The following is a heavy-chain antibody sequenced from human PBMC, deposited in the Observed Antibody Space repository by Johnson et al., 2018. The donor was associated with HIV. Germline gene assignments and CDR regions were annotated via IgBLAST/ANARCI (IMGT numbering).Heavy chain of an antibody. CDR3: ARDRQSGGGDADAFDI. CDR2: IYSGGST. V-gene: IGHV3-66*01. J-gene: IGHJ3*02. CDR1: GFTVSNKY. Sequence: VQLVESGRGLVQPGGSLRLSCAASGFTVSNKYMTWVRQSPWKGLEWVSVIYSGGSTYYADSVKGRFTISRDNSKNTVYLQMHSLRAEDTAVYYCARDRQSGGGDADAFDIWGRGTMVTVSS. D-gene: IGHD1-26*01.